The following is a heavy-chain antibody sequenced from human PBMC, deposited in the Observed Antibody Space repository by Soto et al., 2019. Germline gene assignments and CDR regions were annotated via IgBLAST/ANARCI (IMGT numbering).Heavy chain of an antibody. CDR1: GGSFSGYY. CDR3: ARGGYDFWSGYYPYNWFDP. D-gene: IGHD3-3*01. Sequence: NPSETLSLTCAVYGGSFSGYYWSWIRQPPGKGLEWIGEINHSGSTNYNPSLKSRVTISVDTSKNQFSLKLSSVTAADTAVYYCARGGYDFWSGYYPYNWFDPWGQGTLVTVSS. J-gene: IGHJ5*02. CDR2: INHSGST. V-gene: IGHV4-34*01.